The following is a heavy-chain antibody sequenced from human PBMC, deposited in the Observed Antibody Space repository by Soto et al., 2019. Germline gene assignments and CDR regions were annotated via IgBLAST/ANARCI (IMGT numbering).Heavy chain of an antibody. CDR2: ISGSGGST. D-gene: IGHD3-22*01. J-gene: IGHJ4*02. CDR3: AGRRVDYYDSSGYYYPFDY. Sequence: PGGSLRLSCAASGFTFSSYAMSWVRQAPGKGLEWVSAISGSGGSTYYADSVKGRFTISRDNSKNTLYLQMNSLRAEDTAVYYCAGRRVDYYDSSGYYYPFDYWGQGTLVTVSS. V-gene: IGHV3-23*01. CDR1: GFTFSSYA.